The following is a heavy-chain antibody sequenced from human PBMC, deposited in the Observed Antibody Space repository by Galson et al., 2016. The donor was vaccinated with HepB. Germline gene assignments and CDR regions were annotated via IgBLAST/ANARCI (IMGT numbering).Heavy chain of an antibody. D-gene: IGHD5-18*01. V-gene: IGHV3-23*01. CDR1: RFTFSSYA. CDR3: AKVRKPTAMAFDY. CDR2: ISGSGGST. Sequence: SLRLSCAGSRFTFSSYAMSWVRQAPGKGLEWVSGISGSGGSTYYADFAKGRFSISRDNSKNTLFLQMNRLRAGDTAIYYCAKVRKPTAMAFDYWGQGTLVTVSS. J-gene: IGHJ4*02.